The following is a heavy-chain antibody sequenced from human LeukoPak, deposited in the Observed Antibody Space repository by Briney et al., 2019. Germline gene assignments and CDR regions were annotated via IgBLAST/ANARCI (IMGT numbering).Heavy chain of an antibody. D-gene: IGHD1-26*01. Sequence: GSSVKVSCKASGGTFSSYAISWVRQAPGQGLEWMGWISAYNGNTNYAQKLQGRVTMTTDTSTSTAYMELRSLRPDDTAVYYCARARGSGSDSLEFDYWGQGTLVTVSS. CDR2: ISAYNGNT. V-gene: IGHV1-18*01. CDR1: GGTFSSYA. CDR3: ARARGSGSDSLEFDY. J-gene: IGHJ4*02.